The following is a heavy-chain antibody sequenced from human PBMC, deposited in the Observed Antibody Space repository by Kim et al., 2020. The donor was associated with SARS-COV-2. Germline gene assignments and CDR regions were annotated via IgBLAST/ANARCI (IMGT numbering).Heavy chain of an antibody. CDR1: GYTFTGYY. V-gene: IGHV1-2*02. CDR2: INPNSGGT. CDR3: ATELVAAAGTFEVDY. J-gene: IGHJ4*02. Sequence: ASVKVSCKASGYTFTGYYMHWVRQAPGQGLEWMGWINPNSGGTNYAQKFQGRVTMTRDTYISTAYMELSRLRSDDTAVYYCATELVAAAGTFEVDYWGQGTLVTVSS. D-gene: IGHD6-13*01.